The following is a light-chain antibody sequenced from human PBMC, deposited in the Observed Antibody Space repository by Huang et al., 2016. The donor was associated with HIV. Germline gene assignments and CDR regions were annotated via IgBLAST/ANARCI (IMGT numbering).Light chain of an antibody. Sequence: EIVMTQSPATLSVSPGERATLSCRASQSVGSNLAGCQQKPGQDPRLLIHGASTRATGIPARFSGSGSGTEFTLTISSLQSEDFAVYYCQQYNNWPPTFGQGTKVEIK. J-gene: IGKJ1*01. CDR3: QQYNNWPPT. CDR1: QSVGSN. CDR2: GAS. V-gene: IGKV3-15*01.